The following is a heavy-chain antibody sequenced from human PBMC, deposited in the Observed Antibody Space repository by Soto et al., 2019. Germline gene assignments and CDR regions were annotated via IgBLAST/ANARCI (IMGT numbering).Heavy chain of an antibody. D-gene: IGHD5-18*01. Sequence: QVQLVQSGAEVKKPGSSVKVSCKASGGTFSSYAISWVRQAPGQGLEWMGGIIPIFGTANYAQKSQGRVTITADESTSTAYMELSSLRSADTAVYYCARDDVDTAMPYGMDVWGKGTTVTVSS. J-gene: IGHJ6*04. CDR3: ARDDVDTAMPYGMDV. CDR1: GGTFSSYA. CDR2: IIPIFGTA. V-gene: IGHV1-69*12.